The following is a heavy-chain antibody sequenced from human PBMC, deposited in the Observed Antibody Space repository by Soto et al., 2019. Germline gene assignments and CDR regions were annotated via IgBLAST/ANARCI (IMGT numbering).Heavy chain of an antibody. Sequence: SETLSLTCAVYGGSFSGYYWSWIRQPPGKGLEWIGEINHSGSTNYNPSLKSRVTISVDTSKNQFSLKLSSVTAADTAVYYCARAKVVVPAYKYYYYYGMDVWGQGTTVTAP. J-gene: IGHJ6*02. V-gene: IGHV4-34*01. CDR2: INHSGST. CDR1: GGSFSGYY. CDR3: ARAKVVVPAYKYYYYYGMDV. D-gene: IGHD2-2*01.